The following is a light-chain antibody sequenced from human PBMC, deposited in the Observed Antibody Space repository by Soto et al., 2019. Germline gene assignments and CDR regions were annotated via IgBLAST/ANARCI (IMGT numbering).Light chain of an antibody. CDR3: SSYTTSSSYV. CDR1: SSDVGGYNY. V-gene: IGLV2-14*01. Sequence: QSALTQPASVSGSPGQSITISCAGTSSDVGGYNYVSWYQQHAGKAPKLMIYEVRNRPSGVSNRFSGSKSGNTASLTISGLQPGDEADYYCSSYTTSSSYVFGTGTKPPS. CDR2: EVR. J-gene: IGLJ1*01.